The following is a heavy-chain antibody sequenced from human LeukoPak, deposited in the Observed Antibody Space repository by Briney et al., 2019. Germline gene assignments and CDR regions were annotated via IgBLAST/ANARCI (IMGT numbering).Heavy chain of an antibody. D-gene: IGHD3-3*01. V-gene: IGHV5-51*01. Sequence: GESVKISCKGSGNTFTNYWIGCVRQLPGKGLEWMGIIYPGDSETRYSPSFQGQVTMSVDKSSSTAYLQWATLKASDTAIYFCARLSTRLLDHWGQGTRVTVSS. CDR2: IYPGDSET. J-gene: IGHJ4*02. CDR1: GNTFTNYW. CDR3: ARLSTRLLDH.